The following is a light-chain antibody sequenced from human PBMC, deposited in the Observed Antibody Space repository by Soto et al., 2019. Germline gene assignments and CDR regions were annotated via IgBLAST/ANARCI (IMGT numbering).Light chain of an antibody. Sequence: DIQMTQSPSALSSSVGDRVTITCRASQRIGSWLAWYQQKRGRAPKFLMDAASSLPSRVPSRLTGSESGRDLSLAISRLQPEDFASYYCQQANSFALTFG. J-gene: IGKJ5*01. V-gene: IGKV1-12*01. CDR2: AAS. CDR1: QRIGSW. CDR3: QQANSFALT.